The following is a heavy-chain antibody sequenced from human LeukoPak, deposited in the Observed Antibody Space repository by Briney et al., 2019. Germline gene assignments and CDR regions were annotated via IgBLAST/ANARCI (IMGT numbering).Heavy chain of an antibody. Sequence: GGSLRLSCAASGFTVSSNYMSWVRQAPGKGLEWVSVIYSGGSTYYADSVKGRFTISRDNSKNTLYLQMNSLRAEDTAVYYCARAWGIVVVTYDAFDIWGQGTMVTVSS. J-gene: IGHJ3*02. CDR3: ARAWGIVVVTYDAFDI. CDR1: GFTVSSNY. CDR2: IYSGGST. V-gene: IGHV3-66*01. D-gene: IGHD3-22*01.